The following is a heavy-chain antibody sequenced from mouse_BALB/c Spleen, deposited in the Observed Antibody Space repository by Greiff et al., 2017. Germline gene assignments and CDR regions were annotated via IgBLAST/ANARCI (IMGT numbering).Heavy chain of an antibody. CDR1: GFAFSSYD. CDR3: AKHAEDDGANDYDMDD. D-gene: IGHD2-3*01. CDR2: ISSGGGST. V-gene: IGHV5-12-1*01. Sequence: EVQGVESGGGLVQPGGSLKLSCAASGFAFSSYDMPWVRQTPEKRLEWVAYISSGGGSTYYPNTVKGRFTISRNNAKDTLYLQLSSLKSEDTAMYCCAKHAEDDGANDYDMDDWGQGTTVTVSS. J-gene: IGHJ4*01.